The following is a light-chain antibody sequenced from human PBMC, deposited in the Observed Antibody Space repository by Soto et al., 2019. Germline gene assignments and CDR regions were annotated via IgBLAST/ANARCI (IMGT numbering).Light chain of an antibody. J-gene: IGKJ1*01. Sequence: EIVLTQSPGTLSLSPGERATLSCRASQIFNSKYLAWYQQKPGQAPRLLIYGASSRASGIPDRFSGSASGTDFTLTINRLEADDSSVYYWQHYRTLWTFGQGTRVEIK. V-gene: IGKV3-20*01. CDR2: GAS. CDR1: QIFNSKY. CDR3: QHYRTLWT.